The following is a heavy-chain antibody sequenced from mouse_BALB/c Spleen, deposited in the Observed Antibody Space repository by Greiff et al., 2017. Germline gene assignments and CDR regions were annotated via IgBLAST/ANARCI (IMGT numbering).Heavy chain of an antibody. Sequence: EVQLQQSGPELVKPGASVKMSCKASGYTFTSYVMHWVKQKPGQGLEWIGYINPYNDGTKYNEKFKGKATLTSDKSSSTAYMELSSLTSEDSAVYYCARSLYDGYYHWCFDVWGAGTTVTVSS. J-gene: IGHJ1*01. CDR3: ARSLYDGYYHWCFDV. V-gene: IGHV1-14*01. CDR1: GYTFTSYV. CDR2: INPYNDGT. D-gene: IGHD2-3*01.